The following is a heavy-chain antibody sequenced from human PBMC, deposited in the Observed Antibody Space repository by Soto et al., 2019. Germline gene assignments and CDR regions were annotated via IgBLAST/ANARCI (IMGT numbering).Heavy chain of an antibody. CDR1: GFTFSSYA. D-gene: IGHD6-19*01. CDR2: ISYDGSNK. CDR3: ARGLAVAVGY. Sequence: QVQLVESGGGVVQPGRSLRLSCAASGFTFSSYAMHWVRQAPGKGLEWVAVISYDGSNKYYADSVKGRFTISRDNSKNTLYLQMTSLRAEDTAVYYCARGLAVAVGYWGQGTLVTVSS. V-gene: IGHV3-30-3*01. J-gene: IGHJ4*02.